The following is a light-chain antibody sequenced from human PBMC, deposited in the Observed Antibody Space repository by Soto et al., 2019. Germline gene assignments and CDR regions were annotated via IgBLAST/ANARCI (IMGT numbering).Light chain of an antibody. Sequence: ETVMKQSPATLSVSQGERATRPCRASQSVSNNLAWYQQKPGQAPRLLIYDASNRATGIPARFSGSGSGTDFTLTISSLEPEDSAVYYCQQRSNWPTFGQGTKVDIK. V-gene: IGKV3-11*01. J-gene: IGKJ1*01. CDR1: QSVSNN. CDR3: QQRSNWPT. CDR2: DAS.